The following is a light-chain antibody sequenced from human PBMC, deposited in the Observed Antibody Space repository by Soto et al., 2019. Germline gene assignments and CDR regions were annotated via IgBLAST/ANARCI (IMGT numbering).Light chain of an antibody. J-gene: IGKJ1*01. CDR3: LQHKTFPWT. CDR1: QDIGND. V-gene: IGKV1-17*01. CDR2: SAS. Sequence: DIQVTQSPSSLSASVGDRVTITCRASQDIGNDLGWYQQEPGKAPRRLIYSASNVQSGVPSRFSGSRSGTEFTPTISSLQPEDFVTYHCLQHKTFPWTFGQGTKVEMK.